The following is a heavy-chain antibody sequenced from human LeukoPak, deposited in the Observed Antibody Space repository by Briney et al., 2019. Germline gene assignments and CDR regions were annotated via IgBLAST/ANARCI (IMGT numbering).Heavy chain of an antibody. CDR1: GGSISSYY. CDR3: ARAGTIFGVAVYYFDY. J-gene: IGHJ4*02. V-gene: IGHV4-4*07. D-gene: IGHD3-3*01. Sequence: SETLSLTCTVSGGSISSYYWSWIRQPPGKGLEWIGRIYTSGSTNYNPSLKSRVTMSVDTSKNQFSLKLSSVTAADTAVYYCARAGTIFGVAVYYFDYWGQGTLVTVSS. CDR2: IYTSGST.